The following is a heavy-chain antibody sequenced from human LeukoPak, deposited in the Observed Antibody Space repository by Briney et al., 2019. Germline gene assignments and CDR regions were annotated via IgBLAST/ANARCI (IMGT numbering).Heavy chain of an antibody. CDR3: ARARDYGSGRANAFDF. J-gene: IGHJ3*01. V-gene: IGHV3-7*05. CDR1: GFTFSSYW. D-gene: IGHD3-10*01. Sequence: GGSLRLSCAASGFTFSSYWMSWVRQAPGKGLEWVGNIKRDGSEKYYVDSVKGRLTISRDNAENSLYLQMNSLRAEDTAVYYCARARDYGSGRANAFDFWGPGTMVTVSS. CDR2: IKRDGSEK.